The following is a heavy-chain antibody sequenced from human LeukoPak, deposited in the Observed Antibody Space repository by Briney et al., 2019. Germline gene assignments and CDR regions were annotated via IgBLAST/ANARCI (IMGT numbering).Heavy chain of an antibody. D-gene: IGHD3-10*01. CDR1: GFTFDSSW. J-gene: IGHJ4*02. Sequence: PGGSLRLSCAASGFTFDSSWMHWVRQDPVKGLVWVARVSGDGTTTTYADSVKGRFTISRDNAKNTLHLQMNIVRAEDTAVYYCARGGSPFFWGQGSRVTVSS. CDR3: ARGGSPFF. V-gene: IGHV3-74*01. CDR2: VSGDGTTT.